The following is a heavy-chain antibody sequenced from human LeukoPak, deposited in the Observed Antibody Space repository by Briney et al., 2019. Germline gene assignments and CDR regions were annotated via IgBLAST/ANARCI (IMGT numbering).Heavy chain of an antibody. CDR1: GDSVSSNSAA. Sequence: SQTLSLTCAISGDSVSSNSAAWNWIRQSPSRGLEWLGRTYYRSKWYNDYAVSVKSRITINPDTSKNQFSLQLNSVTPEDTAVYYCARNYEGHGSSWYSGWFDPWGQGTLVTVSS. D-gene: IGHD6-13*01. CDR2: TYYRSKWYN. V-gene: IGHV6-1*01. J-gene: IGHJ5*02. CDR3: ARNYEGHGSSWYSGWFDP.